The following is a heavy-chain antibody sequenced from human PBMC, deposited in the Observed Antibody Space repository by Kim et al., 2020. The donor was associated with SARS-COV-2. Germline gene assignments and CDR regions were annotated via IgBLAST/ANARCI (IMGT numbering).Heavy chain of an antibody. Sequence: PSLKSRVTISVDTSKNQFSLKLSSVTAADTAVYYCARVESRYNWNDGMDVWGQGTTVTVSS. CDR3: ARVESRYNWNDGMDV. D-gene: IGHD1-1*01. J-gene: IGHJ6*02. V-gene: IGHV4-34*01.